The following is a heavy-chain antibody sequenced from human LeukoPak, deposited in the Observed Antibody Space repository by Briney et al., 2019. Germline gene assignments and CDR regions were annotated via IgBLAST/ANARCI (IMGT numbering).Heavy chain of an antibody. CDR1: GFTFSSYG. V-gene: IGHV3-33*06. J-gene: IGHJ4*02. CDR3: AKELGAYCGGDCYSGFGY. CDR2: IWYDGSNK. Sequence: GGSLRLSCAASGFTFSSYGMHWVRQAPGKGLEWVAVIWYDGSNKYYADSVKGRFTISRDNSKNTLYLQMSSLRAEDTAVYYCAKELGAYCGGDCYSGFGYWGQGTLVTVSS. D-gene: IGHD2-21*02.